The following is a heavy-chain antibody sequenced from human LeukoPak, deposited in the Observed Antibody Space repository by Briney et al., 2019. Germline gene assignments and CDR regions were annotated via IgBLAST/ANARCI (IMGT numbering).Heavy chain of an antibody. Sequence: NASETLSLTCTVSGYSISSGYYWGWIRQPPGKGLEWIGSIYHSGSTYYNPSLKSRVTISVDTSKNQCSLKLSSVTAADTAVSYSATDPGVPTDSSGYYYLYFDYWGQGTLVTVSS. CDR1: GYSISSGYY. J-gene: IGHJ4*02. CDR2: IYHSGST. D-gene: IGHD3-22*01. V-gene: IGHV4-38-2*02. CDR3: ATDPGVPTDSSGYYYLYFDY.